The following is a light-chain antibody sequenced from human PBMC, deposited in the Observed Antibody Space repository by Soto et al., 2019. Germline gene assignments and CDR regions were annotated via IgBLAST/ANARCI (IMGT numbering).Light chain of an antibody. CDR1: QSVFFSSTNKTY. CDR2: DAS. J-gene: IGKJ1*01. Sequence: DIVLTQSPDSLTVSLGERATINCKSSQSVFFSSTNKTYLAWYQLKPGKAPKLLIYDASTLESGVPSRFSGRGSGTEFTLTISSLEPEDFATYYCQQSYSSPRTFGQGTKVDIK. CDR3: QQSYSSPRT. V-gene: IGKV4-1*01.